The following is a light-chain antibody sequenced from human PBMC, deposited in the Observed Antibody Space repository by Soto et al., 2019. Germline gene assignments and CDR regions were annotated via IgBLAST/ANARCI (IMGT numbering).Light chain of an antibody. V-gene: IGKV3-20*01. CDR1: QSVSSSY. CDR3: QQYGKSPLT. CDR2: GAS. J-gene: IGKJ4*01. Sequence: EIVLTHSPGTLSLSPCERATLSFSASQSVSSSYLAWYQQKPGQAPRLLISGASRRATGIPDRFSGSGSGTDFTLTISSLEPEDFAVYYCQQYGKSPLTFGGGTKV.